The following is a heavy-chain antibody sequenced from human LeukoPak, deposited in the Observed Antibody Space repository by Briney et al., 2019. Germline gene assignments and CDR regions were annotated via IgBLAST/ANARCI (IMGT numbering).Heavy chain of an antibody. J-gene: IGHJ4*02. CDR3: ARGVFRARTATLYYFDY. CDR1: GYTFSSYG. V-gene: IGHV1-18*01. D-gene: IGHD5-12*01. Sequence: ASVKVSCKASGYTFSSYGISWVRQAPGQRLEWMGWISAYNGNTNYAQKFQGRVTMITDTSTSTAYMELRSLRSDDTAVYYCARGVFRARTATLYYFDYWGQGTLVTVSS. CDR2: ISAYNGNT.